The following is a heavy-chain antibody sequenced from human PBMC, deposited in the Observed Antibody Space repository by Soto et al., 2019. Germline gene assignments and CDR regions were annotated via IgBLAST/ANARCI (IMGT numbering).Heavy chain of an antibody. D-gene: IGHD2-15*01. V-gene: IGHV4-34*01. J-gene: IGHJ6*02. CDR3: ARARKRLNCSGGSCYYPTHYYYGMDV. CDR1: GGSFSGYY. CDR2: INHSGST. Sequence: PSETLSLTCAVYGGSFSGYYWSWIRQPPGKGLEWIGEINHSGSTNYNPSLKSRVTISVDTSKNQFSLKLSSVTAADTAVYYCARARKRLNCSGGSCYYPTHYYYGMDVWGQGTTVTVSS.